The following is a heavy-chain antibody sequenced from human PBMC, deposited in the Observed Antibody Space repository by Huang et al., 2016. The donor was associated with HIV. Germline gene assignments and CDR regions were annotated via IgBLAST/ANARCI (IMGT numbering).Heavy chain of an antibody. CDR3: ARGRKWLQLRGAYYHDS. J-gene: IGHJ4*02. Sequence: QVQLQQWGAGLLKPSETLSLTCAVYDESFNGYYWTWIRQPPGKGLEWIAEINNGRNTNYNPALKSRLTLSVDASKKQFSLRLKSVTAADTAVYFCARGRKWLQLRGAYYHDSWGQGTQVIVSP. V-gene: IGHV4-34*01. CDR1: DESFNGYY. CDR2: INNGRNT. D-gene: IGHD6-19*01.